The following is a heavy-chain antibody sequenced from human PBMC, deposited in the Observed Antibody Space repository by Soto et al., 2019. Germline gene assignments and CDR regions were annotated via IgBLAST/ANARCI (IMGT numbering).Heavy chain of an antibody. CDR2: INAGNGNP. CDR1: GYTLTSHA. V-gene: IGHV1-3*01. CDR3: ASGVDYGEFDY. D-gene: IGHD4-17*01. J-gene: IGHJ4*02. Sequence: EASVKVSCKASGYTLTSHAIHWVRQAPGQRLEWMGWINAGNGNPKYSQKFQGRVTITRDTSASTAYMELSSLRSEDSAVYYCASGVDYGEFDYWGQGTLVTVSS.